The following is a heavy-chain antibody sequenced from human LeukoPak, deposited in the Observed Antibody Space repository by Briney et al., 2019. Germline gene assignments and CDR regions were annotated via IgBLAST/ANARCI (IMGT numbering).Heavy chain of an antibody. CDR2: IYTSGTS. D-gene: IGHD6-25*01. V-gene: IGHV4-4*07. J-gene: IGHJ5*01. CDR3: ARDGDSGGWFDS. Sequence: PSETLSLTCTVSGASIGLYYWSCIRQPAGKGLEWIGRIYTSGTSNYSPSLKSRVTMSLDLSKNQLSLKLTSVTAADTAVYYCARDGDSGGWFDSWGQGALVTVSS. CDR1: GASIGLYY.